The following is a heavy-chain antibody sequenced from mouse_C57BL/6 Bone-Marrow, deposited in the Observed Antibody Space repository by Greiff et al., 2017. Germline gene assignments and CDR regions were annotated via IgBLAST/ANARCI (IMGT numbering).Heavy chain of an antibody. CDR1: GFNIKDYY. V-gene: IGHV14-2*01. Sequence: EVQLQQSGAELVKPGASVKLSCTASGFNIKDYYMHWVKQRTEQGLEWIGRIDPEDGETKYAPKFQRKATITADTSSNTAYLQLSSLTSEDTAVYYCARSRDYSRYFDYWGQGTTLTVSS. D-gene: IGHD2-13*01. J-gene: IGHJ2*01. CDR2: IDPEDGET. CDR3: ARSRDYSRYFDY.